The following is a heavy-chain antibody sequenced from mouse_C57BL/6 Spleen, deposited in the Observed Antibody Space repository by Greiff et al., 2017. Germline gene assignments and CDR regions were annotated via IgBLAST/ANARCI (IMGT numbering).Heavy chain of an antibody. D-gene: IGHD2-3*01. Sequence: EVMLVESGGGLVKPGGSLKLSCAASGFTFSSYTMSWVRQTPEKRLEWAATISGGGGNTYYPDSVKGRFTISRDNAKNTLYLQMSSLRSEDTALYYCAREGWYAMDYWGQGTSVTVSS. J-gene: IGHJ4*01. CDR1: GFTFSSYT. V-gene: IGHV5-9*01. CDR3: AREGWYAMDY. CDR2: ISGGGGNT.